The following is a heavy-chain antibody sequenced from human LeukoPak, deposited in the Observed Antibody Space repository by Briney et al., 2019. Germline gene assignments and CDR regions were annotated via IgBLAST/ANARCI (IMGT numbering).Heavy chain of an antibody. CDR2: ISGGGST. CDR1: GFTFTSYS. CDR3: AKGGKWDVTPFDY. Sequence: PGGSLRLSCAAPGFTFTSYSMNWVRQAPGKGLEWVSTISGGGSTYYADSVKGRFTISRGNSKNTLYLQVNSLRAEDTAVYYCAKGGKWDVTPFDYWGQGTLVTVSS. V-gene: IGHV3-23*01. J-gene: IGHJ4*02. D-gene: IGHD1-26*01.